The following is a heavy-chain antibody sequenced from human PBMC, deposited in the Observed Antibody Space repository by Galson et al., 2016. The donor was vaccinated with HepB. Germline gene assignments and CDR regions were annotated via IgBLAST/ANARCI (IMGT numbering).Heavy chain of an antibody. V-gene: IGHV1-69*05. Sequence: SVKVSCKASGGTFNTYAMNWVRQAPGQGLEWLGNIIPISATTNYAQRFQGRVTINTDDSTSTAYLELSSLRSEDTAVYYCAYDRFGSGSYFDYWGQGSLVTVSS. CDR1: GGTFNTYA. CDR2: IIPISATT. D-gene: IGHD3-10*01. CDR3: AYDRFGSGSYFDY. J-gene: IGHJ4*02.